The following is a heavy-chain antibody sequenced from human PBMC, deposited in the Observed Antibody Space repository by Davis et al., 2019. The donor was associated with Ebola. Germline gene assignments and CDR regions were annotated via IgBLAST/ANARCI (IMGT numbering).Heavy chain of an antibody. V-gene: IGHV4-4*08. CDR3: AREFSDI. CDR1: GGSLSGYY. Sequence: GSLRLSCAVYGGSLSGYYWSWIRQPPGKGLEWIGYIYYSGGTNYNPSLKSRVTISVDTSKNQFSLKLSSVTAADTAVYYCAREFSDIWGQGTMVTVSS. J-gene: IGHJ3*02. CDR2: IYYSGGT.